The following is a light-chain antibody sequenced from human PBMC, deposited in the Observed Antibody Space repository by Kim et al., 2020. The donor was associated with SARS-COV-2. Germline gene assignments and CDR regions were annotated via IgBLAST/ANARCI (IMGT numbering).Light chain of an antibody. Sequence: APEQTARITCGGNNIVGKSVHWYQQKPGQAPFLVIYDDSDRPSGIPERFSGSNSGNTATLTISRVEAGDEADYYCQVWDRTSDHVIFGGGTQLTVL. CDR3: QVWDRTSDHVI. J-gene: IGLJ2*01. CDR1: NIVGKS. CDR2: DDS. V-gene: IGLV3-21*02.